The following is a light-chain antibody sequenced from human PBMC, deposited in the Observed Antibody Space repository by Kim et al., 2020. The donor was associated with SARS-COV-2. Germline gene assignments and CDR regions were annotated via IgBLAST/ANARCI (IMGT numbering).Light chain of an antibody. CDR3: QHYHDYLYT. CDR2: KAS. J-gene: IGKJ2*01. CDR1: QGISSW. V-gene: IGKV1-5*03. Sequence: SASVGDRVTLTCRASQGISSWLAWYQQKPGQAPKLLIYKASNLERGVPSRFSGSGSGTDFTLTISSLQPEDSATYYCQHYHDYLYTFGQGTKLEI.